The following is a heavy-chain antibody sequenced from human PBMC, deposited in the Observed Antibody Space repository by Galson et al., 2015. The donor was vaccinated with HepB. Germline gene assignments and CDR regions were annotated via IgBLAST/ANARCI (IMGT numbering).Heavy chain of an antibody. Sequence: SLRLSCAASGFTFSSYWMSWVRQAPGKGLEWVANIKQDGSEKYYVDSVKGRFTISRDNAKNSLYLQMNSLRAEDTAVYYCARDPPTSSGWGFDYWGQGTLVTVSS. CDR1: GFTFSSYW. J-gene: IGHJ4*02. D-gene: IGHD6-19*01. CDR3: ARDPPTSSGWGFDY. V-gene: IGHV3-7*03. CDR2: IKQDGSEK.